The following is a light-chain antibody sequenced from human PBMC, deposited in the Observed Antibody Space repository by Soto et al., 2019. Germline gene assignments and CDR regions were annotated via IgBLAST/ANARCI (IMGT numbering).Light chain of an antibody. Sequence: DIQMAQSPSSLSASVVDRVTITCRASRNIDTYLSWYQQKAGKAPILLIFATSTLQSGVPSRFSGSGSGTDFTLTISSLQPEDFGTYYCHQTFTPPLTFGGGTKVDIK. J-gene: IGKJ4*01. CDR3: HQTFTPPLT. V-gene: IGKV1-39*01. CDR2: ATS. CDR1: RNIDTY.